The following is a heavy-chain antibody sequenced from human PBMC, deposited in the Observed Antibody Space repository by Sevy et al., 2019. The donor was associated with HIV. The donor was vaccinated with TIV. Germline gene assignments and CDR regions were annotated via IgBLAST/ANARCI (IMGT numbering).Heavy chain of an antibody. CDR1: GGSISSYY. J-gene: IGHJ4*02. CDR3: ARDIYDSSGYSTFDY. D-gene: IGHD3-22*01. V-gene: IGHV4-4*07. Sequence: SETLSLTCTVSGGSISSYYWSWIRQPAGKGLEWIGRIYTSGSTNYNPSLKSRVTMSVDTSKNQFSLKLGSVTAADTAVYYCARDIYDSSGYSTFDYWGQGTLVTVSS. CDR2: IYTSGST.